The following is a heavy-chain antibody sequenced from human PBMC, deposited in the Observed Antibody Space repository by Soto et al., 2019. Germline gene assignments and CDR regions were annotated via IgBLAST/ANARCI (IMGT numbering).Heavy chain of an antibody. D-gene: IGHD3-22*01. Sequence: EVQLVESGGGLVQPGRSLRLSCAASGFTFDDYAMHWVRQAPGKGLEWVSGISGSGGSTYYADSVKGRFTISRDNSKNTLYLQMNSLRAEDTAVYYCAKDVVIGSGYTYWGQGTLVTVSS. CDR3: AKDVVIGSGYTY. J-gene: IGHJ4*02. CDR2: ISGSGGST. V-gene: IGHV3-23*04. CDR1: GFTFDDYA.